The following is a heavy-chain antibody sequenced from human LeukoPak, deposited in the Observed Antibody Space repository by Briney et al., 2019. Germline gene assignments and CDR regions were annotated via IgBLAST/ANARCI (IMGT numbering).Heavy chain of an antibody. J-gene: IGHJ6*02. Sequence: GGSLRLSCAASGFTVSGNYISWVRQAPGKGLEWVSLISGDSTTYYADPVKGRFTISRDNSKNTVHLQMNSLRPEDAALYYCARDVPPYLTSPWGLDVWGQGTTVIVSS. CDR1: GFTVSGNY. CDR3: ARDVPPYLTSPWGLDV. CDR2: ISGDSTT. V-gene: IGHV3-66*01. D-gene: IGHD1-14*01.